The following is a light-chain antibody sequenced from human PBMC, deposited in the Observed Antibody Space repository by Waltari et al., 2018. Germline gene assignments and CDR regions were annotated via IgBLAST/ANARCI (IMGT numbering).Light chain of an antibody. CDR2: TAS. J-gene: IGKJ2*01. Sequence: DIQMTQSPSSLPASVGDRVTITCRSSQIINKFLNWYQQKPGKAPRLLIFTASSMQSGDPSRFSGSGSGTEFSLTITSLQPEDFATYYCQQSFSIPYTFGQGTKVEIK. V-gene: IGKV1-39*01. CDR1: QIINKF. CDR3: QQSFSIPYT.